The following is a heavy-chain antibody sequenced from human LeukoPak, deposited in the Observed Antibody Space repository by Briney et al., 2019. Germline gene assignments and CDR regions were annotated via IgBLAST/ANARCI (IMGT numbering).Heavy chain of an antibody. CDR2: ISGSGGST. CDR3: AKAVTLHQLLLGGDYYFDY. CDR1: GFTFSSYA. J-gene: IGHJ4*02. V-gene: IGHV3-23*01. D-gene: IGHD2-2*01. Sequence: SGGSLRLSCAASGFTFSSYAMSWVRQAPGKGLEWVSAISGSGGSTYYADSVKGRFTISRDNSKNTLYLQMNSLRAEDTAVYYCAKAVTLHQLLLGGDYYFDYWGQGTLVTVSS.